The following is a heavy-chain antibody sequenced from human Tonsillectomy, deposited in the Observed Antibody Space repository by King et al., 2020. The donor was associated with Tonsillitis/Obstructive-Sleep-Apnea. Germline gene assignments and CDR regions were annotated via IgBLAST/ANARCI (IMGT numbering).Heavy chain of an antibody. CDR1: GGSITTYY. J-gene: IGHJ4*02. Sequence: VQLQESGPGLVKPPKTLSLSCTISGGSITTYYWSWIRKPPGKGLEWIGYIHYSGITNYNPSFKSRVAISVDTPKNQCSLKLSSVTAADTALYFCARGHTAFFDSWGPGILVTVSS. V-gene: IGHV4-59*01. CDR2: IHYSGIT. CDR3: ARGHTAFFDS. D-gene: IGHD2-21*02.